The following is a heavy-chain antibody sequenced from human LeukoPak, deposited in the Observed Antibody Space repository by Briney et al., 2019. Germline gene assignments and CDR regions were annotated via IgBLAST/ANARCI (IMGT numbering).Heavy chain of an antibody. J-gene: IGHJ4*02. Sequence: SGGALRLSCAASGFTFSSYWMSWVRQAPGKGLEWVANIKQDGSEKYYVDSVKGRFTISRDKAKNSLYLQMNSLRAEDTAVYYCARVGYCSSTSCHGFEDWGQGTLVTVSS. CDR2: IKQDGSEK. V-gene: IGHV3-7*01. CDR1: GFTFSSYW. CDR3: ARVGYCSSTSCHGFED. D-gene: IGHD2-2*01.